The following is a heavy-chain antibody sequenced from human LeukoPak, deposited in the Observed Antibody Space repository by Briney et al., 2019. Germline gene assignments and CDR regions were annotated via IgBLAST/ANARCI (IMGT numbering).Heavy chain of an antibody. V-gene: IGHV3-30*02. CDR1: GFTFSSYG. Sequence: GGSLRLSCAASGFTFSSYGMHWVRQAPGKGLEWVAFIRYDGSNKYYADSVKGRFTISRDNSKNTLYLQTNSLRAEDTAVYYCAKEGYCSSTSCPGFDYWGQGTLVTVSS. J-gene: IGHJ4*02. CDR3: AKEGYCSSTSCPGFDY. CDR2: IRYDGSNK. D-gene: IGHD2-2*01.